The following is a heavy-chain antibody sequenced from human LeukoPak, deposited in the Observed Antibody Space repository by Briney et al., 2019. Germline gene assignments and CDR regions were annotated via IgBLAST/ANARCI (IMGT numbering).Heavy chain of an antibody. V-gene: IGHV4-59*01. CDR2: IYYSGST. CDR3: ARAPPSYRYYYYYMDV. Sequence: SETLSLTCTVSGGSIISYYWSWIRQPPGKGLEWIGYIYYSGSTNYNPSLKSRVTISVDTSKNQFSLKLSSVTAADTAVYYCARAPPSYRYYYYYMDVWGKGTTVTVSS. D-gene: IGHD1-26*01. CDR1: GGSIISYY. J-gene: IGHJ6*03.